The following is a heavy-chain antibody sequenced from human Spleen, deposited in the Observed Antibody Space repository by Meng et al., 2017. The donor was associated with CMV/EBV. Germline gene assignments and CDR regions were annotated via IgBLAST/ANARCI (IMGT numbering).Heavy chain of an antibody. Sequence: GGSLRLSCVASKTTFQYYAIHWVRQAPAKGLEWVAVIPYDGNKIYYADSVKGRCTISRDNSRNTINLQMDSLREEDTAVYYCARDAGLIRPPTRLRGGMDVWGQGTTVTVSS. CDR2: IPYDGNKI. V-gene: IGHV3-30*04. CDR3: ARDAGLIRPPTRLRGGMDV. J-gene: IGHJ6*02. CDR1: KTTFQYYA. D-gene: IGHD2-8*01.